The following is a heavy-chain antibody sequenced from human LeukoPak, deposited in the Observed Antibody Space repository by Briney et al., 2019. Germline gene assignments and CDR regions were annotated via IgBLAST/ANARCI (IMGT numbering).Heavy chain of an antibody. V-gene: IGHV3-64*01. D-gene: IGHD1-26*01. Sequence: GGSLRLSCAASGFTFSSYAMHWVRQGPGKGLEYVSAISSNGGSTYYANSVKGRFTISRDNSKNTLYLQMGSLRAEDMAVYYCASQRGSHPIGAFDIWGQGTMVTVSS. J-gene: IGHJ3*02. CDR2: ISSNGGST. CDR1: GFTFSSYA. CDR3: ASQRGSHPIGAFDI.